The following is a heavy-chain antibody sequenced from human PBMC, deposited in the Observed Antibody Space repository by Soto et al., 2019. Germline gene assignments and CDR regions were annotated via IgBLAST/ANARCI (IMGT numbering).Heavy chain of an antibody. V-gene: IGHV3-7*04. J-gene: IGHJ4*02. D-gene: IGHD3-10*01. CDR2: IKQDGSEK. CDR3: ARVQFEETYYYGSGSYFLDY. Sequence: EVQLVESGGGLVQPGGSLRLSCAASGFTFSSYWMSWVRQAPGKGLEWVANIKQDGSEKYYVDSVKGRFTISRDNAKNSLYLQMNSLRAEDTAVYYCARVQFEETYYYGSGSYFLDYWGQGTLVTVSS. CDR1: GFTFSSYW.